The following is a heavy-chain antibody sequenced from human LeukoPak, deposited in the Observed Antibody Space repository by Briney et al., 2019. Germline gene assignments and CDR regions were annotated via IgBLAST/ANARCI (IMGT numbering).Heavy chain of an antibody. J-gene: IGHJ4*02. CDR1: GFTFSSNG. CDR3: ARDTGYCSGGRCYKGPFDY. Sequence: GRSLRLTCAASGFTFSSNGMHWVRQAPGKGLDWVAVIWYDGSNKYYADSVKGRFTISRDNSKETLYLQMDSLRAEDTAVYYCARDTGYCSGGRCYKGPFDYWGQGKLVTVSS. V-gene: IGHV3-33*01. CDR2: IWYDGSNK. D-gene: IGHD2-15*01.